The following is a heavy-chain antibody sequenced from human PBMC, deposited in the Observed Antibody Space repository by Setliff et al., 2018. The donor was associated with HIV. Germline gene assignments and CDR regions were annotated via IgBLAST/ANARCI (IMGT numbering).Heavy chain of an antibody. CDR1: GFTFNTYA. Sequence: GGSLRLSCAASGFTFNTYAMSWVRQAPGKGLEWVSVISGSGASTFYADSVKGRFTISRDNSKSTLYLQMNGLRVEGTAVYYCAKDGISGGAYPPYYFDYWGHGTLVTVSS. V-gene: IGHV3-23*01. CDR3: AKDGISGGAYPPYYFDY. CDR2: ISGSGAST. D-gene: IGHD2-15*01. J-gene: IGHJ4*01.